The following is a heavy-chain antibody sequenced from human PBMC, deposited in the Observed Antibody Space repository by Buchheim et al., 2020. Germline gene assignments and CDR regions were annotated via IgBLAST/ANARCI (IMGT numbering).Heavy chain of an antibody. J-gene: IGHJ4*02. CDR2: INHSGST. Sequence: QVQLQQWGAGLLKPSETLSLTCAVYGGSFSGYYWSWIRQPPGKGLEWIGEINHSGSTNYNPSLKSRVTISVDTSKNQFSLKLSSVTAADTAVYYCARGRVQQQLARGHNNRFDYWGQGTL. D-gene: IGHD6-13*01. CDR3: ARGRVQQQLARGHNNRFDY. V-gene: IGHV4-34*01. CDR1: GGSFSGYY.